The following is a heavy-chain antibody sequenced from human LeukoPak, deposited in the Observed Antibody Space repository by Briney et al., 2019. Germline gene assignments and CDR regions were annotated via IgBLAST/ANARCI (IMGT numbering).Heavy chain of an antibody. D-gene: IGHD3-3*01. Sequence: ASVKVSCKASGYTFTRYDINWVRQATGQGLEWMGWMNPNSGNTGYAQKFQGRVTMTRNTSISTAHMELSSLRSEDTAVYYCARADCYYDFWSGYYYYYYYYMDVWGKGTTVTVSS. CDR1: GYTFTRYD. CDR3: ARADCYYDFWSGYYYYYYYYMDV. V-gene: IGHV1-8*01. CDR2: MNPNSGNT. J-gene: IGHJ6*03.